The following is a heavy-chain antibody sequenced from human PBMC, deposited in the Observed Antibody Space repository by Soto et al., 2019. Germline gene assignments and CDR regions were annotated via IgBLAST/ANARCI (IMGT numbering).Heavy chain of an antibody. Sequence: SVKVSCKASGGSFTYTLSWVRQAPGQGLEWMGGIIPIFGTTNYAQKFQGRVTITADESTKTAYMELSTLRSEDTAVYYCARLHSHGTYGMDVWGQGTTVTVSS. CDR1: GGSFTYT. D-gene: IGHD5-18*01. V-gene: IGHV1-69*13. J-gene: IGHJ6*02. CDR2: IIPIFGTT. CDR3: ARLHSHGTYGMDV.